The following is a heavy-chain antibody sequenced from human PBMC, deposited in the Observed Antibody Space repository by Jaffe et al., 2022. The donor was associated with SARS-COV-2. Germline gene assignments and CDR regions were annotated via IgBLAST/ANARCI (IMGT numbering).Heavy chain of an antibody. V-gene: IGHV3-30*04. D-gene: IGHD3-22*01. CDR1: GFAFSSYA. CDR3: VRGIFYYDSSGYPGNLEY. J-gene: IGHJ4*02. Sequence: QVQLVESGGGVVQPGRSLRLSCAASGFAFSSYAMHWVRQAPGKGLEWVAIISYDGSNKYYADSVKGRFTISRDNSKNTLFLQMNSLRAEDTAVYYCVRGIFYYDSSGYPGNLEYWGQGTLVTVSS. CDR2: ISYDGSNK.